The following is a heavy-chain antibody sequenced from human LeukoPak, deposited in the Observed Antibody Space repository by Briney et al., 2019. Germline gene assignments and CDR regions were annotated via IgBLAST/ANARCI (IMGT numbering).Heavy chain of an antibody. CDR3: ARDAYHAGDLDQ. V-gene: IGHV3-30*02. J-gene: IGHJ4*02. D-gene: IGHD7-27*01. CDR2: IRFDGTNK. Sequence: GGSLRLSCAASGLTFINYIMHWVRQPPGKGLEWVSFIRFDGTNKHYVDSVKGRFTISRDNANNMLYLQMNSLNLEDTAVYYCARDAYHAGDLDQWGEGTLVIVSS. CDR1: GLTFINYI.